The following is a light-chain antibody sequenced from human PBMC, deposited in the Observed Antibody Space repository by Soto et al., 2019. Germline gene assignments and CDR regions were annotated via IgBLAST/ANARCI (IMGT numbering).Light chain of an antibody. CDR2: GTS. CDR3: QQYGSSLFT. Sequence: EIVLTQSPGTLPLSPGERATLSCRDSQSVSSKYLAWYQQKPGQAPRVLIYGTSTRASGVPERFSGGGSGTDFTLTITRLEPEDFAVYYCQQYGSSLFTFGPGTKVDI. V-gene: IGKV3-20*01. J-gene: IGKJ3*01. CDR1: QSVSSKY.